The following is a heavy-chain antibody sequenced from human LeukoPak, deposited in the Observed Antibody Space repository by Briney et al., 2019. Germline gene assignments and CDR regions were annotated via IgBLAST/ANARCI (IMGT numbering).Heavy chain of an antibody. J-gene: IGHJ4*02. CDR1: GYPFTNYG. CDR2: ISGYNGNT. Sequence: ASVKVSCKASGYPFTNYGTSWVRQAPGQGLEWMGWISGYNGNTNSAQKVQGRVTMTTDTSTSTAYMELRSLRSDDTAVYYCARSMGRAAHFDYWGQGTLVTVSS. CDR3: ARSMGRAAHFDY. D-gene: IGHD6-6*01. V-gene: IGHV1-18*01.